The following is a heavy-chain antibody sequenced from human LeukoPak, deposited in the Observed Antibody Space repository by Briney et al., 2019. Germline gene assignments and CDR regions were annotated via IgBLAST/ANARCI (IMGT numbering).Heavy chain of an antibody. CDR3: AKSGGYGLIDY. V-gene: IGHV4-39*01. CDR1: GASISGSGYY. J-gene: IGHJ4*02. Sequence: SETLSLTCIVSGASISGSGYYWGWIRQPPGKELEWIGNIYYSGSTYYNASLQSRVTISIDTSKNQFSLRLNSVTAADTAMYYCAKSGGYGLIDYWGQGTLVTVSS. CDR2: IYYSGST. D-gene: IGHD1-26*01.